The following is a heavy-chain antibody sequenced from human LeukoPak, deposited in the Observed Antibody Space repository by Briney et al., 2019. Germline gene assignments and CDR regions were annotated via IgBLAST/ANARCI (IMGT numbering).Heavy chain of an antibody. V-gene: IGHV1-2*04. Sequence: ASVKVSCKASGYTFTGYYIHWVRQVPGQGLEWMGWINPNSGGTNYAQKFQDWVTMTRDTSISTAYMELSRLRSDDTAVYYCARGRGEGLLWFGESDAFDIWGQGTKVTVSS. D-gene: IGHD3-10*01. CDR3: ARGRGEGLLWFGESDAFDI. J-gene: IGHJ3*02. CDR1: GYTFTGYY. CDR2: INPNSGGT.